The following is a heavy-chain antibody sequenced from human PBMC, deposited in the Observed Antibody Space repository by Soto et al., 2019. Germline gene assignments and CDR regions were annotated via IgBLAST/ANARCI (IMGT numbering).Heavy chain of an antibody. Sequence: QVQLVESGGGVVQPGRSLRLSCAASGFTFSSYGMHWVRQAPGKGLEWVAVISYDGSNKYYADSVKGRFTISRDNSKNTLYLQMNSLRAEDTAVYYCAKARYSSGWYAPGDWGQGTLVTVSS. CDR1: GFTFSSYG. CDR3: AKARYSSGWYAPGD. CDR2: ISYDGSNK. V-gene: IGHV3-30*18. J-gene: IGHJ4*02. D-gene: IGHD6-19*01.